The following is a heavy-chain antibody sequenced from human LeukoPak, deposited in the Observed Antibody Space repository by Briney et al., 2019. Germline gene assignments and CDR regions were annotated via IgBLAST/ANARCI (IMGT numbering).Heavy chain of an antibody. D-gene: IGHD3-3*01. J-gene: IGHJ3*02. Sequence: GGSLRLSCAASGFTFSSYAMHWVRQAPDKGLEWVAVISYDGSNKYYADSVKGRFTISRDNSKNTLYLQMNSLRAEDTAVYYCARELDFWSGNDAFDIWGQGTMVTVSS. CDR1: GFTFSSYA. CDR3: ARELDFWSGNDAFDI. CDR2: ISYDGSNK. V-gene: IGHV3-30*04.